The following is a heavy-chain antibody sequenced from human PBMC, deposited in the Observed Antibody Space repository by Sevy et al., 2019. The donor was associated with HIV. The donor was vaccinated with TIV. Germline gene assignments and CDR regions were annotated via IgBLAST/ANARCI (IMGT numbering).Heavy chain of an antibody. Sequence: ASVKVSCKASGYTFTSYDINWVRQATGQGLEWMGWMNPNSGNTGYAQKFQGRVTMTRNTSISTAYMELSSLRSEDMAVYYCAREGYYYGSGSYTALNWFDPWGQGTLVTVSS. J-gene: IGHJ5*02. V-gene: IGHV1-8*01. CDR1: GYTFTSYD. D-gene: IGHD3-10*01. CDR2: MNPNSGNT. CDR3: AREGYYYGSGSYTALNWFDP.